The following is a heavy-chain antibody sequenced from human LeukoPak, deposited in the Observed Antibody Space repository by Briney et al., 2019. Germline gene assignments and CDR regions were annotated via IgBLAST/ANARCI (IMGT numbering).Heavy chain of an antibody. CDR1: GFIFSDYY. D-gene: IGHD3-10*01. V-gene: IGHV3-11*01. J-gene: IGHJ4*02. CDR3: AKDFPYGSGSYTAVY. Sequence: GGSLRLSCAASGFIFSDYYMGWIRQAPGKGLEWISYISSTRSVKYYADSVNGRFTISRDNAKNTVYLQVNNLRAEDTAVYYCAKDFPYGSGSYTAVYWGQGTLVTVSS. CDR2: ISSTRSVK.